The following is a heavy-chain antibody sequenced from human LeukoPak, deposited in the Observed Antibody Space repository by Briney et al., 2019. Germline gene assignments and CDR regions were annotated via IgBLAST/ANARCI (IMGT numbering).Heavy chain of an antibody. Sequence: ASVKVSCKASGYTFTSYGISWVRQAPGQGLEWMGWISAYNGNTNYAQKLQGRVTMTTDTSTSTAYMGLRSLRSDDTAVYYCARVRERGYRGWTPSGYWGQGTLVTVSS. CDR1: GYTFTSYG. D-gene: IGHD5-12*01. J-gene: IGHJ4*02. V-gene: IGHV1-18*01. CDR2: ISAYNGNT. CDR3: ARVRERGYRGWTPSGY.